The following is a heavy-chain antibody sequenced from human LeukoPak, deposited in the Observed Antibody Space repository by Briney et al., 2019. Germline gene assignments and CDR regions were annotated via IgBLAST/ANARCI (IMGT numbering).Heavy chain of an antibody. J-gene: IGHJ4*02. V-gene: IGHV3-15*01. CDR3: TTDLYSLQDDY. Sequence: GGSLRLSCAASGFTFSNAWMSWVRQAPGKGRGWVGRIKSKTDGGTTDYAAPVKGRFTISRDDSKNTLYLQMNSLKTEDTAVYYCTTDLYSLQDDYWGQGTLVTVSS. CDR2: IKSKTDGGTT. CDR1: GFTFSNAW. D-gene: IGHD2-8*01.